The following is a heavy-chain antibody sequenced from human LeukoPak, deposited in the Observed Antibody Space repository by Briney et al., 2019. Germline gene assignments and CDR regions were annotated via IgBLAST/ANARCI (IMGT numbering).Heavy chain of an antibody. V-gene: IGHV3-9*03. CDR1: GFTFNSYA. D-gene: IGHD2-2*01. CDR3: ARTFYYYYYMDV. CDR2: ISWNSGSI. Sequence: PGGSLRLSCAAPGFTFNSYAMSWVRQAPGKGLEWVSGISWNSGSIGYADSVKGRFTISRDNAKNSLYLQMNSLRAEDMALYYCARTFYYYYYMDVWGKGTTVTVSS. J-gene: IGHJ6*03.